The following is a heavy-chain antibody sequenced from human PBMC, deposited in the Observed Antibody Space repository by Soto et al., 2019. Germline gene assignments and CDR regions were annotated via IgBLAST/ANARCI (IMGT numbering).Heavy chain of an antibody. D-gene: IGHD5-12*01. J-gene: IGHJ4*02. CDR2: ISGSGGST. Sequence: GGSLRLSCPASGFTFSSYAMSWVRQAPGKGLEWVSAISGSGGSTYYADSVKGRFTISRDNSKNTLYLQMNSLRAEDTAVYYCAKAQQMATINAFDYWGQGTLVTVSS. V-gene: IGHV3-23*01. CDR1: GFTFSSYA. CDR3: AKAQQMATINAFDY.